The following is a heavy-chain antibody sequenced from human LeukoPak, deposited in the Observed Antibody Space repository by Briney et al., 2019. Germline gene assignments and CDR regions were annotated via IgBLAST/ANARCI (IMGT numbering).Heavy chain of an antibody. J-gene: IGHJ4*02. CDR1: GGSFSGYY. D-gene: IGHD3-22*01. V-gene: IGHV4-34*01. CDR2: INHSGST. Sequence: PSETLPLTCAVYGGSFSGYYWSWIRQPPGKGLEWIGEINHSGSTNYNPSLKSRVTISVDTSKNQFSLKLSSVTAADTAVYYCARDIHDYYDSSGYYDYWGQGTLVTVSS. CDR3: ARDIHDYYDSSGYYDY.